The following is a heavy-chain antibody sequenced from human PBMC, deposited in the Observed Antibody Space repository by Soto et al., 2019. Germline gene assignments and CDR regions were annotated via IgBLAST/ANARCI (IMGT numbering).Heavy chain of an antibody. Sequence: QVQLQESGPGLVKPSQTLSLTCTVSGGSISSGDYYWSWIRQPPGKGLEWIGYIYYSGSTYYNPSLKRGVTISVDTSKNQFSRKLSSVSAADTAGYYWARGRPDGSRLDPWGQGTLVTVSS. D-gene: IGHD6-13*01. V-gene: IGHV4-30-4*01. J-gene: IGHJ5*02. CDR1: GGSISSGDYY. CDR3: ARGRPDGSRLDP. CDR2: IYYSGST.